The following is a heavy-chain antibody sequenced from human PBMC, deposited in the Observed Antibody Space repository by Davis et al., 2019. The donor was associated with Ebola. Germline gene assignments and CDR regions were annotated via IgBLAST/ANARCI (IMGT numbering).Heavy chain of an antibody. CDR3: ARDLLIVGATTYYYYGMDV. Sequence: MPSETLSLTCAVFGGSLSGYSWNWIRQPPGKGLEWIGEINYSGSTKYNPSLKSRVTMSVDTSKNQVSLKLRSVTAADTAVYYCARDLLIVGATTYYYYGMDVWGKGTTVTVSS. V-gene: IGHV4-34*01. J-gene: IGHJ6*04. CDR2: INYSGST. CDR1: GGSLSGYS. D-gene: IGHD1-26*01.